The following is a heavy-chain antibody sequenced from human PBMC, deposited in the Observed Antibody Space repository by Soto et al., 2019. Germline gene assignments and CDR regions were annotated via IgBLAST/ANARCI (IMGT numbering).Heavy chain of an antibody. CDR2: ISGSGFST. D-gene: IGHD3-16*01. V-gene: IGHV3-23*01. J-gene: IGHJ3*02. CDR3: ATFTFGRPFDT. CDR1: GFTFSNYG. Sequence: PGGSLRLSCAASGFTFSNYGMHWVRQAPGKGLEWVAISGSGFSTYYADSVKGRFSISSDSSKNTLFLQMNSLRADDTAVYFCATFTFGRPFDTWGQGTMVTVSS.